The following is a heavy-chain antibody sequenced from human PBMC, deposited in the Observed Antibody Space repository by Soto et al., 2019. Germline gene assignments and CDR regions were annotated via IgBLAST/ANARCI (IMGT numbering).Heavy chain of an antibody. CDR3: SRDTAYGMACDY. V-gene: IGHV1-69*08. J-gene: IGHJ4*02. CDR1: GGTFSSYT. CDR2: IIPILGIA. D-gene: IGHD3-10*01. Sequence: QVQLVQSVAEVKKPESSVKVSCKASGGTFSSYTISWVRQAPGQGLEWMGRIIPILGIANYAQKFQGRVTITADKSTSTAYMELSSLRSEDTAVYYCSRDTAYGMACDYWGQGTLVTVSS.